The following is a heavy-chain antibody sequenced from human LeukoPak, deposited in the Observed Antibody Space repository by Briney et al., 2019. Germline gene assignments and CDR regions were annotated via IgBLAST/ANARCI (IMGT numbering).Heavy chain of an antibody. CDR2: ISGTSDKI. J-gene: IGHJ4*02. CDR3: VKDPDPGSQGYFDS. CDR1: GFTFSSYA. Sequence: PGGSLRLSCAASGFTFSSYAMSWVRQGPGKGLEWVSAISGTSDKIFYANSVKGRFTISRDNSKNTLYLQMDSLRAEDTAIYYCVKDPDPGSQGYFDSWGQGTLVTVSS. V-gene: IGHV3-23*01.